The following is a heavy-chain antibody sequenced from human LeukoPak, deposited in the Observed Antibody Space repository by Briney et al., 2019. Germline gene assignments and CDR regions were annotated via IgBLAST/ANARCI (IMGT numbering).Heavy chain of an antibody. CDR2: IYYSGST. D-gene: IGHD6-13*01. CDR1: GGSISHDY. J-gene: IGHJ5*02. Sequence: SETLSLTCSVSGGSISHDYWSWIRQPPGKGLEWIGYIYYSGSTHYNPSLKSRVTISVDTSKKQFSLQLNSVTPEDTAVYYCAREYSSSWRPENYNWFDPWGQGTLVTVSS. V-gene: IGHV4-59*12. CDR3: AREYSSSWRPENYNWFDP.